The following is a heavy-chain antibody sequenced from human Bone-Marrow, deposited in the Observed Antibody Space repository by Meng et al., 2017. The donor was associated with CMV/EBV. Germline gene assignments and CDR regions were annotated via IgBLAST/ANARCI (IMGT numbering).Heavy chain of an antibody. CDR3: ARTDGAAAGLYAFDI. CDR1: GYSISSSSYY. CDR2: IYYSGST. J-gene: IGHJ3*02. D-gene: IGHD3-10*01. V-gene: IGHV4-39*07. Sequence: SETLSLTCTVSGYSISSSSYYWDWIRQPPGKGLEWIGSIYYSGSTYYNPSLKSRVTISVDTSKNQFSLKLASVTAVDTAVYFCARTDGAAAGLYAFDIWGQGTMVTVSS.